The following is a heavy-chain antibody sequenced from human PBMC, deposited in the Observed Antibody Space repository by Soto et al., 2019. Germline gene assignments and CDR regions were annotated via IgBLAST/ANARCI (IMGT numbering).Heavy chain of an antibody. V-gene: IGHV2-5*02. Sequence: QITLKESGPPLVKPTQTLTLTCTFSGFSLNTRGVGVGWIRQPPGKALEWLALIYWDDDKRYSPSQKSGLTLTRDTSKNQGVLTMTNMGPVDTATYYCAHRLVSTRSYYFDYWGQGTPVTVSS. CDR1: GFSLNTRGVG. CDR2: IYWDDDK. D-gene: IGHD2-2*01. CDR3: AHRLVSTRSYYFDY. J-gene: IGHJ4*02.